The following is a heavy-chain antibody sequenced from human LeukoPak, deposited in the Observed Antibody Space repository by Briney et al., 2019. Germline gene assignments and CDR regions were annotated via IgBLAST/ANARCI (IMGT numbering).Heavy chain of an antibody. CDR3: ARIGASYDFWAGFYRYYMDV. CDR2: VNPKSGDT. V-gene: IGHV1-8*03. J-gene: IGHJ6*03. CDR1: GFTFTSYD. Sequence: ASVKVSCKASGFTFTSYDINWVRQATGQGLEWKGRVNPKSGDTGYAQKFQGRVTITSNTSISTAYMELSGLRSEDTAVYYCARIGASYDFWAGFYRYYMDVWGKGTTVTVSS. D-gene: IGHD3-3*01.